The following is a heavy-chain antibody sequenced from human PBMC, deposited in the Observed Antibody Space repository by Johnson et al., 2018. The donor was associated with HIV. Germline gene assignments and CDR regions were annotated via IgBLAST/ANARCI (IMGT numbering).Heavy chain of an antibody. CDR3: ARDQGELRRTHAFDI. Sequence: VQLVESGGGLVQPGRSLRLSCAASGFTFDDYAMDWVRQAPGKGLEWVSGISWNSGSIGYADSVKGRFTISRDNSKNTLYLQMNSLRHEDTAVYYCARDQGELRRTHAFDIWGQGTMVTVSS. CDR2: ISWNSGSI. V-gene: IGHV3-9*01. CDR1: GFTFDDYA. D-gene: IGHD1-14*01. J-gene: IGHJ3*02.